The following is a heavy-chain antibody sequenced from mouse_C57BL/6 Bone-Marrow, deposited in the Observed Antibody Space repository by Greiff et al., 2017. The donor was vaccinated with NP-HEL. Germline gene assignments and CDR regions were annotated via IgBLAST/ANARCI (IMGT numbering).Heavy chain of an antibody. CDR1: GYSITSGYY. V-gene: IGHV3-6*01. D-gene: IGHD6-5*01. CDR3: ASPYVFAY. CDR2: ISYDGSN. Sequence: ESGPGLVKPSQSLSLTCSVTGYSITSGYYWNWIRQFPGNKLEWMGYISYDGSNNYNPSLKNRISITRDTSKNQFFLKLNSVTTEDTATYYCASPYVFAYWGQGTLVTVSA. J-gene: IGHJ3*01.